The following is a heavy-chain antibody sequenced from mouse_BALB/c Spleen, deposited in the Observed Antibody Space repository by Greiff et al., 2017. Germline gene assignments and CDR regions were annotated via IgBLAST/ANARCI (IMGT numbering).Heavy chain of an antibody. CDR3: ARPYDYDGLDY. J-gene: IGHJ2*01. CDR1: GFTFSSFG. V-gene: IGHV5-17*02. Sequence: EVKLMESGGGLVQPGGSRKLSCAASGFTFSSFGMHWVRQAPEKGLEWVAYISSGSSTIYYADTVKGRFTISRDNPKNTLFLQMTSLRSEDTAMYYCARPYDYDGLDYWGHGTTLTVSS. CDR2: ISSGSSTI. D-gene: IGHD2-4*01.